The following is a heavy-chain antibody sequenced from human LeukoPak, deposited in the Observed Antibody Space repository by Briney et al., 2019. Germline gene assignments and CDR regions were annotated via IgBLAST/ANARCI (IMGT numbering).Heavy chain of an antibody. D-gene: IGHD3-10*01. Sequence: GGSLRLSCAASGFTFSSYGMHWVRQAPGKGLEWVAVISYDGGNKYYADSVKGRFTISRDNSKNTLYLQMNSLRAEDTAVYYCARDFRITMVRGVIPWGQGTLVTVSS. CDR3: ARDFRITMVRGVIP. CDR2: ISYDGGNK. CDR1: GFTFSSYG. V-gene: IGHV3-30*03. J-gene: IGHJ5*02.